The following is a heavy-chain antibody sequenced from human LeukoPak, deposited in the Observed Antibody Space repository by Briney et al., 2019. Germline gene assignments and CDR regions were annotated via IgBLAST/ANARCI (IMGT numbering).Heavy chain of an antibody. CDR3: AREVTVTAFDI. V-gene: IGHV4-59*01. Sequence: SETLSLTCKVSGVSMSPYYWSWIRQSPGTGLEWLGYIYYSGSTNYNPSLKSRVTISVDTSKNQFSLKLSSVTAADTAVYYCAREVTVTAFDIWGQGTMVTVSS. CDR2: IYYSGST. CDR1: GVSMSPYY. J-gene: IGHJ3*02. D-gene: IGHD4-17*01.